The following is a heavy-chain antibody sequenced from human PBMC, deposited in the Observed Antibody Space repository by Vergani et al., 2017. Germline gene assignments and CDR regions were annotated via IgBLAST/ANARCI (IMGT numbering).Heavy chain of an antibody. D-gene: IGHD2-2*01. CDR1: GGSFSGYY. CDR3: ARPHIGVVPAAIQVYLERRGPGYYYYYMDV. Sequence: QVQLQQWGAGLLKPSETLSLTCAVYGGSFSGYYWSWIRQPPGKGLEWIGEINHSGSTNYNPSLKSRVTISVDTSKNQFSLKLSTVTAADTAVYYCARPHIGVVPAAIQVYLERRGPGYYYYYMDVWGKGTTVTVSS. V-gene: IGHV4-34*01. CDR2: INHSGST. J-gene: IGHJ6*03.